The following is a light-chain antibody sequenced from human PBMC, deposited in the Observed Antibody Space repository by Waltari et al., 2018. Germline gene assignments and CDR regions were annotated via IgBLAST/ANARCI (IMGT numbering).Light chain of an antibody. Sequence: DIQMTQSPSSLSASVGDGATIYCRASQNIGSYINWYQHKPGQPPKLLIYWASTREFGVPDRFSGSGSGTDFTLTISSLQAEDVAVYYCQQYYSSTYTFGQGTKLEIK. J-gene: IGKJ2*01. CDR2: WAS. V-gene: IGKV4-1*01. CDR1: QNIGSYI. CDR3: QQYYSSTYT.